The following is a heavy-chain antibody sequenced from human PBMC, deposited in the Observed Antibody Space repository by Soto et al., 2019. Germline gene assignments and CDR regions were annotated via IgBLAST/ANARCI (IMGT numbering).Heavy chain of an antibody. V-gene: IGHV4-31*03. CDR2: IYYSGST. J-gene: IGHJ4*02. CDR3: ARASYGDFDY. D-gene: IGHD4-17*01. Sequence: SETLSLTCTVSGGSISSGGYYWSWIRQHPGKGLEWIGYIYYSGSTYYNTSLKSRVTISVDTSKNQFSLKLSSVTAADTAVYYCARASYGDFDYWGQGTLVTVSS. CDR1: GGSISSGGYY.